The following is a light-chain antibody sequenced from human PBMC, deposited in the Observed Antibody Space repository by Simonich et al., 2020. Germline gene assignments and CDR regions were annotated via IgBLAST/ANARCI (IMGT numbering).Light chain of an antibody. CDR1: QSISSW. V-gene: IGKV1-5*03. J-gene: IGKJ1*01. Sequence: DIQMTQSPSTLSASVGDRVTITCRARQSISSWLAWYQQKPGKDPKLLIYKASSLESGVPSRFSGSGAGTEFTLTISSLQPDDFATYYCQQYNSYSPWTFGQGTKVEIK. CDR3: QQYNSYSPWT. CDR2: KAS.